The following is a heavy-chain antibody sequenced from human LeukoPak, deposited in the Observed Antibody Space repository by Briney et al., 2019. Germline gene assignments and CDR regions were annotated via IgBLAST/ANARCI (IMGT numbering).Heavy chain of an antibody. J-gene: IGHJ4*02. CDR3: AKGVPHGATMIVGITGFVFDY. V-gene: IGHV3-23*01. CDR2: ISGSGGST. D-gene: IGHD3-22*01. CDR1: GFTFSSYA. Sequence: GGSLRLSSAASGFTFSSYAMSWVRQAPGKGLEWVSAISGSGGSTYYADSVKGRFTISRDNSKNTLYLQMNSLRAEDTAVYYCAKGVPHGATMIVGITGFVFDYWGQGTLVTVSS.